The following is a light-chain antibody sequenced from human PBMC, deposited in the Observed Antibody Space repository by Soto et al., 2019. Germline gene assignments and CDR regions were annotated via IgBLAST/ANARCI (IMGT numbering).Light chain of an antibody. CDR3: SSYEGNANVL. Sequence: QSALTQPPSASGSPGQSVTISCTGTSSDIGGYNSVSWYQRHPGKAPKLMIFEVTKRPSGVPDRFSGSKSGNTASLTVSGLQTEDEADYYCSSYEGNANVLFGGGTKVTVL. CDR1: SSDIGGYNS. CDR2: EVT. J-gene: IGLJ2*01. V-gene: IGLV2-8*01.